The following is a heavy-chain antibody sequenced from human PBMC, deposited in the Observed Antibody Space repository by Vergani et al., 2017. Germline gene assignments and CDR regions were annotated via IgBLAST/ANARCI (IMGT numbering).Heavy chain of an antibody. CDR1: GFTFGSYS. CDR2: ISSSSSYR. J-gene: IGHJ1*01. V-gene: IGHV3-21*01. D-gene: IGHD2-2*01. CDR3: ASGVPGYQLATQYFQH. Sequence: EVKLVEPGGGLVKPGGSLRLSCVASGFTFGSYSMNWVRQAPGKGLEWVSFISSSSSYRYYADSVKGRFTISRDNGEYSLLLQMNSLRPEDTAVYYCASGVPGYQLATQYFQHWGQGTLVTVSS.